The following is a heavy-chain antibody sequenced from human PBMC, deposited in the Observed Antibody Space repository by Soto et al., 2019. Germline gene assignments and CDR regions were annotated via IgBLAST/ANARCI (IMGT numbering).Heavy chain of an antibody. CDR2: VYYSGST. Sequence: QVRLQESGPGLVKPSETLSLTCVVSGGSISGHYWSWIRQPPGKGLVWIGYVYYSGSTNYNPSLKSRVTMSVDTPKNQFSLKMSSVTAADTAVYYCARTGVDFYFDFWGQGTLVTVSS. CDR3: ARTGVDFYFDF. V-gene: IGHV4-59*11. CDR1: GGSISGHY. J-gene: IGHJ4*02. D-gene: IGHD3-10*01.